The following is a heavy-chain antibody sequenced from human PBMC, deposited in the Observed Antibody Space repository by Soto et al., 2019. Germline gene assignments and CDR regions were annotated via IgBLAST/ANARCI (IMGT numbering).Heavy chain of an antibody. CDR2: SNHSGST. CDR1: GGSFSGYY. D-gene: IGHD2-8*02. Sequence: QVQLQQWGAGLLKPSETLSLTCAVYGGSFSGYYWTWIRQPPGTGLEWIGESNHSGSTNYNPSLKRRVTISVDTSKNQLSLKLTSVTAADTAVYYCARDKITGLFDYWGQGTLVTVSS. CDR3: ARDKITGLFDY. J-gene: IGHJ4*02. V-gene: IGHV4-34*01.